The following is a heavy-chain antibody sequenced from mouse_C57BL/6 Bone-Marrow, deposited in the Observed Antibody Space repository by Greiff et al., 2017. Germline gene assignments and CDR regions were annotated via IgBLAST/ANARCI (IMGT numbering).Heavy chain of an antibody. CDR1: GYTFTSYG. V-gene: IGHV1-81*01. CDR3: ARVHYYGSRRYFDV. CDR2: IYPRSGNT. D-gene: IGHD1-1*01. Sequence: QVQLKESGAELARPGASVKLSCKASGYTFTSYGISWVKQRTGQGLEWIGEIYPRSGNTYYNEKFKGKATLTADKSSSTAYMELRSLTSEDSAVYFCARVHYYGSRRYFDVWGTGTTVTVSS. J-gene: IGHJ1*03.